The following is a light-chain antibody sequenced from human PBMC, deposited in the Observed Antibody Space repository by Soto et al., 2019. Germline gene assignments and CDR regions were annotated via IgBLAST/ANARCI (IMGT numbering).Light chain of an antibody. J-gene: IGKJ4*01. CDR3: QQRSNWPPLN. Sequence: EIVTTQSPATLSVSRVERVNLSCRASQSVSSNLAWYQQKPGQAPRVLIYGASSRANGVPDRFSGSGSGTEFTLTVKSLQSEDFAVYYCQQRSNWPPLNCGGGTKGAIK. CDR2: GAS. CDR1: QSVSSN. V-gene: IGKV3D-15*01.